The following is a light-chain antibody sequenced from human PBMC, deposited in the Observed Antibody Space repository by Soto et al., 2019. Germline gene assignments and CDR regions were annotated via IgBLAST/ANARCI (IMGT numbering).Light chain of an antibody. CDR3: QQYGSSRWT. Sequence: ENVLTQSPGTLSLSPGERATLSCRASQSVSSNYVAWYQQKPVQAPRLLVYGASGRATGIPDRFSGSGSGTDFTLTISRLEPEDFAVYYCQQYGSSRWTFGQGTKVDIK. V-gene: IGKV3-20*01. CDR1: QSVSSNY. J-gene: IGKJ1*01. CDR2: GAS.